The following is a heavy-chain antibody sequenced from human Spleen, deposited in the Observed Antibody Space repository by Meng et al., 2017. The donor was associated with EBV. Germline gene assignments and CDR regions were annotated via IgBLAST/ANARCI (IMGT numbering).Heavy chain of an antibody. V-gene: IGHV1-69-2*01. CDR3: ATSLGDYGGFDP. D-gene: IGHD4-17*01. J-gene: IGHJ5*02. Sequence: EGLLVQSSAEVKKPGAAVKISCTVSTSNLNSYYIHWIQQAPGKGLEWMGLVDPENGDTVYAEKFRGRVTITADTSANTAYMKLRNLRSEDTAMYYCATSLGDYGGFDPWGLGTLVTVSS. CDR2: VDPENGDT. CDR1: TSNLNSYY.